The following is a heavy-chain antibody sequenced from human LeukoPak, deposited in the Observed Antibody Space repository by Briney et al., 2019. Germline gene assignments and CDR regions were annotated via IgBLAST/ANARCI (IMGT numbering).Heavy chain of an antibody. J-gene: IGHJ4*02. CDR3: ARHVGKGAAGDIDY. CDR1: GYSFTNYW. V-gene: IGHV5-51*01. D-gene: IGHD6-13*01. Sequence: GESLKISCKGSGYSFTNYWIGWVRQMPGKGLEWVGVMYPGDSETRYSPSLQGQVTISADKSISTVYLQWSSLKASDTAMYYCARHVGKGAAGDIDYWGQGTLVTVSS. CDR2: MYPGDSET.